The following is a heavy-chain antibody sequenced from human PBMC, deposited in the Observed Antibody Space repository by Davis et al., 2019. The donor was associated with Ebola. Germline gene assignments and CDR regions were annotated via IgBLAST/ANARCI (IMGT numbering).Heavy chain of an antibody. CDR2: VSGSGGST. CDR1: GFTFSNYA. D-gene: IGHD3-10*01. V-gene: IGHV3-23*01. CDR3: AKLAVRGNYYGSDF. Sequence: PGGSLRLSCAASGFTFSNYAMSWVRQAPGKGLEWVSSVSGSGGSTYDTDSVKGRFTISRDNSKNTLYLQMHSLRAEDTAVYYCAKLAVRGNYYGSDFWGRGTLVTVSS. J-gene: IGHJ4*02.